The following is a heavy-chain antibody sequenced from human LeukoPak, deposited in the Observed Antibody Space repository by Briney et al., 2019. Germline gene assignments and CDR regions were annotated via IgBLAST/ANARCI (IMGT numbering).Heavy chain of an antibody. CDR3: ARAGSSSWYEVEYFQH. D-gene: IGHD6-13*01. V-gene: IGHV3-20*04. CDR2: INWNGGST. J-gene: IGHJ1*01. CDR1: GFTFDDYG. Sequence: GGSLRLSCAASGFTFDDYGMSWVRQAPGKGLEWVSGINWNGGSTGYADSVKGRFTISRDNAKNSLYLQMNSLRADDTALYYCARAGSSSWYEVEYFQHWGQGTPVTVSS.